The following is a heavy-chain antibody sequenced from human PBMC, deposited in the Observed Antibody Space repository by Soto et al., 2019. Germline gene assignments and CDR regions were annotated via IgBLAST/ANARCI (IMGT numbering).Heavy chain of an antibody. V-gene: IGHV3-30*04. J-gene: IGHJ4*02. Sequence: GGSLRLSCAASGFTFSRYAIHWVRQSPGKGLEWVAVISRDGTNKYYVDSVKGRFTISRDNSRNTLYLQMNSLRHEDAAVYYCARSRSGAVADSFDFWGQGTLVTVSS. D-gene: IGHD3-10*01. CDR2: ISRDGTNK. CDR1: GFTFSRYA. CDR3: ARSRSGAVADSFDF.